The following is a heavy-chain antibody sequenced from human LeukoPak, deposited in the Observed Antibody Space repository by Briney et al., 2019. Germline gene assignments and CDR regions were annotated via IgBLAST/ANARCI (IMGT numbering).Heavy chain of an antibody. V-gene: IGHV3-9*01. J-gene: IGHJ4*02. Sequence: PGRSLRLSCAASGFIFDDYAMHWVRQAPGKGLEWVSGISWNSGSIGYADSVKGRLTISRDNAKNSLYLQMNSLRAEDTALYYCAKSTYYDSSGSLDYWGQGTLVTVSS. CDR2: ISWNSGSI. CDR1: GFIFDDYA. CDR3: AKSTYYDSSGSLDY. D-gene: IGHD3-22*01.